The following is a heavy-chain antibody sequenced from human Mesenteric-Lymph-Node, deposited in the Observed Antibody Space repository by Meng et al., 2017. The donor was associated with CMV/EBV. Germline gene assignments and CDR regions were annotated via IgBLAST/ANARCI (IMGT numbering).Heavy chain of an antibody. CDR1: GFTFSTFW. Sequence: GGSLRLSCAASGFTFSTFWMSWVRQAPGKGLEWVANIKQDGSETNYVDSVKGRFTISRDNAENSLYLQMSSLRVDDTAVYFCARDPQEHELTLDYWGQGTLVTVSS. V-gene: IGHV3-7*01. J-gene: IGHJ4*02. CDR2: IKQDGSET. CDR3: ARDPQEHELTLDY. D-gene: IGHD1/OR15-1a*01.